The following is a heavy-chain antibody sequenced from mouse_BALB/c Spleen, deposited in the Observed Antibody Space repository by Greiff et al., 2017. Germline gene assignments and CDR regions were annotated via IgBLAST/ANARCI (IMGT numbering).Heavy chain of an antibody. Sequence: QVQLQQSGAELVKPGASVKLSCKASGYTFTSYYMYWVKQRPGQGLEWIGEINPSNGGTNFNEKFKSKATLTVDKSSSTAYMQLSSLTSEDSAVYSCTAAYYGNYGFAYWGQGTLVTVSA. J-gene: IGHJ3*01. CDR1: GYTFTSYY. D-gene: IGHD2-10*01. V-gene: IGHV1S81*02. CDR3: TAAYYGNYGFAY. CDR2: INPSNGGT.